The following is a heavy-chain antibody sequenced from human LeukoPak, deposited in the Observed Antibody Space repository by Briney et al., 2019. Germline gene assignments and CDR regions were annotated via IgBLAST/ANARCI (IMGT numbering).Heavy chain of an antibody. D-gene: IGHD2-21*02. CDR1: GGSISSSSYY. V-gene: IGHV4-39*01. CDR2: IYYSGRT. J-gene: IGHJ5*02. CDR3: ARNIVVVTACWFDP. Sequence: SETLSLTCTVSGGSISSSSYYWGWIRQPPGKGLEWIGSIYYSGRTYYNPYLKSRVTISVDTSKNQLSLKLSSVTAADTAVYYCARNIVVVTACWFDPWGQGTLVTVSS.